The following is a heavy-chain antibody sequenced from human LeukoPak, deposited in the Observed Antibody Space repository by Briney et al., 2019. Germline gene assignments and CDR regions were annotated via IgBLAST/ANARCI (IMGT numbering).Heavy chain of an antibody. D-gene: IGHD2-15*01. Sequence: SETLSLTCTVSGGSVSSGSYYWSWIRQPPGKGLEWIGEINHSGTTNYNPSLKSRVTISVDTSKNRFSLKLSSVTAADTAVYYCARSSGGSQTYYYYGMDVWGQGTTVTVSS. J-gene: IGHJ6*02. CDR1: GGSVSSGSYY. V-gene: IGHV4-39*07. CDR2: INHSGTT. CDR3: ARSSGGSQTYYYYGMDV.